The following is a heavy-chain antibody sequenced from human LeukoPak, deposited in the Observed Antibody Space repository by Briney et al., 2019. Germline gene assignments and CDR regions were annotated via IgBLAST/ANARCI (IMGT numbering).Heavy chain of an antibody. J-gene: IGHJ4*02. Sequence: PSETLSLTCTVSGGSISSGSYYWSWIRQPAGKGLEWIGRIYTSGSTNYNPSLKSRVTISVDTSKNQFSLKLSSVTAADTAVCYCARTGITVAPPFDYWGQGTLVTVSS. D-gene: IGHD4-23*01. V-gene: IGHV4-61*02. CDR2: IYTSGST. CDR3: ARTGITVAPPFDY. CDR1: GGSISSGSYY.